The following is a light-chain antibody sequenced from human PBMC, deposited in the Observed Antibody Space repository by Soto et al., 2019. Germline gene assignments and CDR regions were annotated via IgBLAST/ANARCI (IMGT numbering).Light chain of an antibody. CDR3: QQTYTTPFT. CDR2: VGS. CDR1: QSISSY. Sequence: DIPMTQSPSSLSASVGDRVTITCRASQSISSYLSWYQQKPGKATKRLIYVGSTLQSGVPSRFSGSGSGTDFTLTISSLQPEDFATYFCQQTYTTPFTFGGGTKVDVK. J-gene: IGKJ4*01. V-gene: IGKV1-39*01.